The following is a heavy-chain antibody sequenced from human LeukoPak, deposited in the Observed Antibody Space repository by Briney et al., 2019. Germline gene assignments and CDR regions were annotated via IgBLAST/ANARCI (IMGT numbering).Heavy chain of an antibody. J-gene: IGHJ4*02. V-gene: IGHV4-61*02. CDR3: ARVSGAGYDGRGVFDY. D-gene: IGHD2-8*02. Sequence: SETLSLTCTVSGGSISSGSYYWNWIRQPAGKGLEWIGRIYSSGSTNYNPSLKSRVTMSVDTSKNQFSLKLSSVTAADTAVYYCARVSGAGYDGRGVFDYWGQGTLVTVSS. CDR1: GGSISSGSYY. CDR2: IYSSGST.